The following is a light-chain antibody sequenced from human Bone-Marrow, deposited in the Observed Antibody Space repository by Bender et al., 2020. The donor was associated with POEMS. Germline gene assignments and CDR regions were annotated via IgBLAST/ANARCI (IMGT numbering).Light chain of an antibody. J-gene: IGLJ2*01. CDR2: ELN. CDR3: CLYAGSSTLV. Sequence: QSALTQPASVSGSPGQSITISCTGSSSDVGTYDLVSWYQQHPGKAPKLIISELNKRPSGVSNRFSGSKSGNTASLTISGLQAEDEADYYCCLYAGSSTLVFGGGTKLTVL. V-gene: IGLV2-23*02. CDR1: SSDVGTYDL.